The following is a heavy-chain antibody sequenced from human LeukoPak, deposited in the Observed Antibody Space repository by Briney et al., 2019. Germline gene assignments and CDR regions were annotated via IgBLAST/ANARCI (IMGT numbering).Heavy chain of an antibody. Sequence: GGSLRLSCAGSGFTFSSYAMSWVRQAPGKGLEWVSAISGSGGSTYYADSVKGRFTISRDNSKNTLYLQMNSLRAEDTAVYYCARAGGICSSTSCHHYYYYYGMDVWGQGTTVTVSS. V-gene: IGHV3-23*01. J-gene: IGHJ6*02. D-gene: IGHD2-2*01. CDR2: ISGSGGST. CDR3: ARAGGICSSTSCHHYYYYYGMDV. CDR1: GFTFSSYA.